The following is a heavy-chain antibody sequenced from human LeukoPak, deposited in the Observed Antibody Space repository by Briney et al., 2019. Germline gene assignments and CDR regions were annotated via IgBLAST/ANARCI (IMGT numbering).Heavy chain of an antibody. CDR1: GGSFSGYY. D-gene: IGHD3-10*01. V-gene: IGHV4-34*01. Sequence: PAEPLSLPCAVYGGSFSGYYWSWSRQPPGMGLEWIGEINHSGSTNYNASLKSRVTISVDTSKNQFSLKLHSVTAADTAVYYCARGRRWFGELFPFFDYWGQGTLVTVSS. CDR2: INHSGST. J-gene: IGHJ4*02. CDR3: ARGRRWFGELFPFFDY.